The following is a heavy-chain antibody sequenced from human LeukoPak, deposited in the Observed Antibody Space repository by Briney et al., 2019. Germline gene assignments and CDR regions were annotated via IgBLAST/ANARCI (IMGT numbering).Heavy chain of an antibody. CDR1: KFTFSNYV. CDR2: ISTRSTYT. J-gene: IGHJ4*02. V-gene: IGHV3-23*01. CDR3: APWIVGGFWADY. Sequence: PGGSLRLSCTASKFTFSNYVMTWVRQAPGKGLEWVSAISTRSTYTYYADSVRGRFTISRDDSKNTLYLQMNSLRVDDTAIYYWAPWIVGGFWADYWGQGALVTVSS. D-gene: IGHD1-26*01.